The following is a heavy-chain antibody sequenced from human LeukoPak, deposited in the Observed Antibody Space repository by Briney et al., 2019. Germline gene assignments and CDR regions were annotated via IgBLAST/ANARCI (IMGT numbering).Heavy chain of an antibody. V-gene: IGHV4-4*09. CDR1: GGSISSYY. CDR3: ARRSRWFGEFDY. Sequence: SETLSLTCTVPGGSISSYYWSWIRQPPGKGLEWIGYIYTSGSTNYNPSLKSRVTISVDTSKNQFSLKLSSVTAADTAVYYCARRSRWFGEFDYWGQGTLVTVSS. J-gene: IGHJ4*02. D-gene: IGHD3-10*01. CDR2: IYTSGST.